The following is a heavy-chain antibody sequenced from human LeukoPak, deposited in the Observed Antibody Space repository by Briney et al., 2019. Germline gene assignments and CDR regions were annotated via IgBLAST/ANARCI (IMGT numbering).Heavy chain of an antibody. Sequence: GGSLRLSCAASGFTVSSNYMSWVRQAPGKGLEWVSVIYSGGTTYYADSVKGRFTISRDNSKNTLYLQMNSLGAEDTAVYYCAGGDYFDSSGYDASDIWGQGTMVTVSS. CDR1: GFTVSSNY. J-gene: IGHJ3*02. D-gene: IGHD3-22*01. CDR2: IYSGGTT. CDR3: AGGDYFDSSGYDASDI. V-gene: IGHV3-66*01.